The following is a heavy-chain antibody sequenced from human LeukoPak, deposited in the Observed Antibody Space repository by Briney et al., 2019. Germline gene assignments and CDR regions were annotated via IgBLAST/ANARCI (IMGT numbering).Heavy chain of an antibody. CDR2: INHSGST. V-gene: IGHV4-34*01. D-gene: IGHD6-19*01. CDR3: ARGAVAGTPTDY. CDR1: GGSFSDYY. J-gene: IGHJ4*02. Sequence: SETLSLTCAVYGGSFSDYYWNWIRQPPGKGLEWIGEINHSGSTNYNPSLKSRVTISVDTSKNQFSLKLSSVTAADTAVYYCARGAVAGTPTDYWGQGTLVTVSS.